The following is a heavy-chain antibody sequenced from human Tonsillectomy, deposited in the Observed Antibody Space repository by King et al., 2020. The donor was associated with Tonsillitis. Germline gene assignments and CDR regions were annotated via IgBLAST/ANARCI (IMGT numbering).Heavy chain of an antibody. J-gene: IGHJ5*02. D-gene: IGHD6-13*01. Sequence: EVQLVESGGGLVQPGGSLRLSCAASGFTFSSYAMSWVRQAPGKGLEWVSAISGSGGSTYYADSVKGRFTISRDNSKNTLYLQMNSLRAEDTAVYYCAKVGLSSSWSRGEFDPWGQGTLVTVSS. CDR3: AKVGLSSSWSRGEFDP. V-gene: IGHV3-23*04. CDR2: ISGSGGST. CDR1: GFTFSSYA.